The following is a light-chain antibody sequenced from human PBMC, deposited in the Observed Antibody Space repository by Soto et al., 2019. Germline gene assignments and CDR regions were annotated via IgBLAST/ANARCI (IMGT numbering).Light chain of an antibody. CDR3: QQYNNSPRK. Sequence: ELVMTQSPATLSVSPGERATLSCRASQSVSSNLAWYQQKPGQAPRLLIYGASTRATGIPARFSGSVSGTEFALTISSLQSEDFADYYCQQYNNSPRKFGQGTKVDIK. CDR2: GAS. J-gene: IGKJ1*01. V-gene: IGKV3-15*01. CDR1: QSVSSN.